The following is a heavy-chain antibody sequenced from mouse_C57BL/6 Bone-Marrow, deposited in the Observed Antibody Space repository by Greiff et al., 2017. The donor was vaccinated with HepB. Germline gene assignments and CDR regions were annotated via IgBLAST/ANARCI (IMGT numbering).Heavy chain of an antibody. CDR1: CYTFTSYW. CDR3: ARGTFFDY. V-gene: IGHV1-50*01. J-gene: IGHJ2*01. CDR2: IDPSDSYT. Sequence: QFQLQQPGAELVQPGASVPLSCKASCYTFTSYWMQWVKQRPGQCLEWIGEIDPSDSYTNYNQKFKGKATLTVDTSSSTAYMQLSSLTSEDSAVYYCARGTFFDYWGQGTTLTVSS. D-gene: IGHD3-3*01.